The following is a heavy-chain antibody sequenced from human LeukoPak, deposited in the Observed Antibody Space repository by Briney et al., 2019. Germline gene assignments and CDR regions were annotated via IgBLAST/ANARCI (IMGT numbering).Heavy chain of an antibody. J-gene: IGHJ6*02. Sequence: ASVKVSCKASGYTFTGYYLHWVRQAPGQGLEWLGWINPNSSDTMYEQKFQGRVTMTRDTSTSTVYMELSSLRSEDTAVYYCARDPYDSRGYYLERYGMDVWGQGTTVTVSS. CDR3: ARDPYDSRGYYLERYGMDV. D-gene: IGHD3-22*01. CDR1: GYTFTGYY. CDR2: INPNSSDT. V-gene: IGHV1-2*02.